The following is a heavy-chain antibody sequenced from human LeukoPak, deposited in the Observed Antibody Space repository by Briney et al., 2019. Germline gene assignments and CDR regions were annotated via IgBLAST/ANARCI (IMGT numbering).Heavy chain of an antibody. CDR3: ARGIAVRRSDY. CDR2: INPKSGGT. D-gene: IGHD6-6*01. Sequence: GASVKVSCKASGYTFTSYGISWVRQAPGQGLEWMGWINPKSGGTNYAQKFQGRVTMTRDTSISTAYMELSRLRSDDTAVYYCARGIAVRRSDYWGQGTLVTVSS. CDR1: GYTFTSYG. V-gene: IGHV1-2*02. J-gene: IGHJ4*02.